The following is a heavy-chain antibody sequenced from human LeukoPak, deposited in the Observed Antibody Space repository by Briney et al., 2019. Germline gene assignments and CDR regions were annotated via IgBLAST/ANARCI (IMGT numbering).Heavy chain of an antibody. Sequence: PGGSLRLSCAASGFTFSTFAMSWVRQAPGKGLEWVSALSGSGDNTYYADSVKGRFTISRDNSKNTLYLQMNSLRADDRAVYYCAKGGQQYTSGWYNSWGQGTLVTVSS. V-gene: IGHV3-23*01. CDR1: GFTFSTFA. CDR3: AKGGQQYTSGWYNS. J-gene: IGHJ4*02. CDR2: LSGSGDNT. D-gene: IGHD6-19*01.